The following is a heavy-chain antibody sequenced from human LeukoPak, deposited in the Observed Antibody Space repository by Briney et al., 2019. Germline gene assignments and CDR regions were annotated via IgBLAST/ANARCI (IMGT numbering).Heavy chain of an antibody. CDR3: ARTDSQGYDYYYGMDV. D-gene: IGHD4-11*01. V-gene: IGHV5-51*01. CDR1: GYRFTNYW. J-gene: IGHJ6*02. CDR2: IYPGGSDT. Sequence: GESLKISCKGSGYRFTNYWIGWVRQMPGKGLEWMGIIYPGGSDTRYSPSFQGQVTISVDKSISTAYLQWSSLKASDTAMYYCARTDSQGYDYYYGMDVWGQGTTVTVSS.